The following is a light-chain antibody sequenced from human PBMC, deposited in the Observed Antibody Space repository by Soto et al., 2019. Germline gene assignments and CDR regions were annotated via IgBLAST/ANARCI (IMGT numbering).Light chain of an antibody. V-gene: IGKV3-20*01. Sequence: EIVLTQSPGTLSVSPGERATLSCRASQSVSSSYLAWYQQKPGQAPRLLIYGASSRATGIPDRFSGSGSGTDFTLTISRLEPEDFAVYYCQQYGSSPSWTFGQGTKVDI. CDR1: QSVSSSY. CDR3: QQYGSSPSWT. J-gene: IGKJ1*01. CDR2: GAS.